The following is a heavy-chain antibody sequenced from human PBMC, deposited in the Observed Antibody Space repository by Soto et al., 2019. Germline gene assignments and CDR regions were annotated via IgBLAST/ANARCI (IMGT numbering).Heavy chain of an antibody. CDR2: IIPIFGTA. V-gene: IGHV1-69*12. CDR3: ARESYCGGDCHFDY. CDR1: GGTFSSYA. D-gene: IGHD2-21*02. Sequence: QVQLVQSGAEVKKPGSSVKVSCKASGGTFSSYAISWVRQAPGQGLEWMGGIIPIFGTANYAQKFQGRVTXXAXEXXSTAYMELRCLRSEDTAVYYCARESYCGGDCHFDYWGQGTLVTGSS. J-gene: IGHJ4*02.